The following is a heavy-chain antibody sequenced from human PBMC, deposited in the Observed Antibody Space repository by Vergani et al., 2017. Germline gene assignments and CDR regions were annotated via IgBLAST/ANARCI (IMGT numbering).Heavy chain of an antibody. CDR2: ISGSGGST. D-gene: IGHD2-2*01. V-gene: IGHV3-23*01. CDR1: GFTFSSYA. J-gene: IGHJ5*02. Sequence: EVQLLESGGGLVQPGGSLRLSCAASGFTFSSYAMSWVRQAPGKWLEWVSAISGSGGSTYYADSGKGRFTISRDNSKNTLYLKMNSLRAEDTAVYYCAKDRLVVPAAHNWFDPWGQGTLVTVSS. CDR3: AKDRLVVPAAHNWFDP.